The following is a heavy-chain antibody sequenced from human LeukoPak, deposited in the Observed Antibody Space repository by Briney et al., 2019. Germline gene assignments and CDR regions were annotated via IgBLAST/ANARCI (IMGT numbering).Heavy chain of an antibody. CDR2: ISSNGGST. Sequence: QPGGSLRLSCAASGFTFSSYAMSWVRQAPGKGLEYVSAISSNGGSTYYADSVKGRFTISRDNSKNTLYLQMSSLRAEDTAVYYCVKGYCSSISCYGDYWGQGTLVTFSS. CDR1: GFTFSSYA. CDR3: VKGYCSSISCYGDY. V-gene: IGHV3-64D*09. J-gene: IGHJ4*02. D-gene: IGHD2-2*01.